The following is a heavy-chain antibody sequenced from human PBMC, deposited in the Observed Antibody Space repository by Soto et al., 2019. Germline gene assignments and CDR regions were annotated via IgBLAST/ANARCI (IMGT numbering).Heavy chain of an antibody. V-gene: IGHV1-3*05. CDR3: TRSAISPYGGLIGPFDY. J-gene: IGHJ4*02. CDR1: GYTFTAYA. CDR2: INPANGNT. Sequence: QVQLAQSGAEERKPGASVKVSCEATGYTFTAYAMHWVRQAPGQRLEWMGWINPANGNTKYSQKFQGRLTITSDTSANPVYMDLNSLTSEDTAMYYCTRSAISPYGGLIGPFDYWGQGNLVTVSS. D-gene: IGHD3-16*02.